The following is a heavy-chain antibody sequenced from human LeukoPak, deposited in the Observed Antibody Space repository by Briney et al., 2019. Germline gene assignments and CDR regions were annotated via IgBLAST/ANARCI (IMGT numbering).Heavy chain of an antibody. J-gene: IGHJ5*02. CDR2: IYTSGST. D-gene: IGHD6-25*01. CDR3: ARDRTSGRHNWFDP. V-gene: IGHV4-4*07. Sequence: SETLSLTCTVSGGSISSYYWSWIRQPAGKGLEWIGRIYTSGSTNYNPSLKSRVTMSVDTSKNQFSLKLSSVTAADTAVYYCARDRTSGRHNWFDPWGQGTLVTVSS. CDR1: GGSISSYY.